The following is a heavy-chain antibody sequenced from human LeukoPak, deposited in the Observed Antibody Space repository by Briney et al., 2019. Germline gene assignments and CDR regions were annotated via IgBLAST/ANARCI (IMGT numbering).Heavy chain of an antibody. CDR3: AKDLDGGADY. CDR2: ISYDGSNK. CDR1: GFTLSSYG. V-gene: IGHV3-30*18. Sequence: GGSLRLSCAASGFTLSSYGMHWVRQAPGKGLEWVAVISYDGSNKYYADSLKGRFTISRDNSKNTLYLKMNSLRAEDTAVYYCAKDLDGGADYWGQGTLVTVSS. D-gene: IGHD2-15*01. J-gene: IGHJ4*02.